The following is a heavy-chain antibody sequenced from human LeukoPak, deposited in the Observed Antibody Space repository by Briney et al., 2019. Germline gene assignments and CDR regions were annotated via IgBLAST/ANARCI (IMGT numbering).Heavy chain of an antibody. D-gene: IGHD3-10*01. Sequence: SETLSLTCTVSGGSISSYYWGWIRQPPGKGLEWIGYIYYSGSTNYNPSLKSRVTISVGTSKNQFSLKLSSVTAADTAVYYCARGVSSGSDYWGQGTLVTVSS. CDR1: GGSISSYY. CDR3: ARGVSSGSDY. CDR2: IYYSGST. J-gene: IGHJ4*02. V-gene: IGHV4-59*08.